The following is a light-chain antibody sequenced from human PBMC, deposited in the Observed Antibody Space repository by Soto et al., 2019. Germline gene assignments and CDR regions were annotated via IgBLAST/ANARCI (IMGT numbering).Light chain of an antibody. CDR2: GAS. CDR3: QQYDNWLTGT. J-gene: IGKJ1*01. V-gene: IGKV3-15*01. Sequence: VMTQCHATLSLSPGARATLSCRSSQSVSSNLVLYQHRPGQAPRLLXYGASTRATGIPAKFSGGGSGTEFTLTISSLQSEDFAVYYCQQYDNWLTGTFGQGTKVDIK. CDR1: QSVSSN.